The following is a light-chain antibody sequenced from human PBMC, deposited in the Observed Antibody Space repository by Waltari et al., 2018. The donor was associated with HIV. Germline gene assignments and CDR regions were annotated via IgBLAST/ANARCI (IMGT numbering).Light chain of an antibody. CDR3: SSYRNSTFYV. CDR2: VFS. V-gene: IGLV2-14*03. CDR1: TSDVGGYNY. Sequence: QSALTQPASVSGSPGQSITISCTGTTSDVGGYNYVSWYQQNPGKAPRVIIDVFSNRPSWFFDRFSCSKSGNTASLTISGLQSEDEGDYFCSSYRNSTFYVVGTGTKVTVL. J-gene: IGLJ1*01.